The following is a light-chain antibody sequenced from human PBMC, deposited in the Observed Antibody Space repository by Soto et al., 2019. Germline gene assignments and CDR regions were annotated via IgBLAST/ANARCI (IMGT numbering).Light chain of an antibody. Sequence: ERVMTQSPATLSVSPGERVTLSCRASQSVSSNLAWYQQKPGQAPRLLIYSAFFRATGIPARFSGSGSGTEFTLTISSLQPDDFATYYCQHYNSYSEAFGQGTKVELK. CDR2: SAF. CDR1: QSVSSN. J-gene: IGKJ1*01. CDR3: QHYNSYSEA. V-gene: IGKV3-15*01.